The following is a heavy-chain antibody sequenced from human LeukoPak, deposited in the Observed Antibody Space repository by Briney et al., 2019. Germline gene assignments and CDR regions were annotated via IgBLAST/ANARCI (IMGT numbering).Heavy chain of an antibody. J-gene: IGHJ6*02. CDR1: GYTFISYG. Sequence: ASVKVSCKASGYTFISYGISWVRQSPGQGLEWMGWVSGYNGDTNYAQRFQDRVTMTTDKTTSTAYVELRSLRSDDTAMYYCAREKDNIAVAGTSHYGMDVWGQGTTVTVSS. D-gene: IGHD6-19*01. V-gene: IGHV1-18*04. CDR3: AREKDNIAVAGTSHYGMDV. CDR2: VSGYNGDT.